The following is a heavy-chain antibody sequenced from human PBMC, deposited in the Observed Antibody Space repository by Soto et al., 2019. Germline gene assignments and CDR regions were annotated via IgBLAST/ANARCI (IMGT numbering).Heavy chain of an antibody. D-gene: IGHD3-22*01. J-gene: IGHJ5*02. CDR3: ARGSRHDYYDSSGYRSWFDP. V-gene: IGHV3-21*01. CDR1: GFTFSSYS. Sequence: LRLSCAASGFTFSSYSMNWVRQAPGKGLEWVSSISSSSSYIYYADSVEGRFTISRDNAKNSLYLQMNSLRAEDTAVYYCARGSRHDYYDSSGYRSWFDPWGQGTLVTVSS. CDR2: ISSSSSYI.